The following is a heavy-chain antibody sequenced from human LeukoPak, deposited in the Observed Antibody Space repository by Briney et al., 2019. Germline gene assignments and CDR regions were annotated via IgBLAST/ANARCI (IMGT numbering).Heavy chain of an antibody. D-gene: IGHD2-21*02. CDR2: ISYDGSNK. V-gene: IGHV3-30-3*01. J-gene: IGHJ4*02. Sequence: GRSLRLSCAASGFTFSSYAMHWVRQAPGKGLEWVAVISYDGSNKYYADSVKDRFTISRDNSKNTLYLQMNSLRAEDTAVYYCARVQIVVVTASTFDYWGQGTLVTVSS. CDR1: GFTFSSYA. CDR3: ARVQIVVVTASTFDY.